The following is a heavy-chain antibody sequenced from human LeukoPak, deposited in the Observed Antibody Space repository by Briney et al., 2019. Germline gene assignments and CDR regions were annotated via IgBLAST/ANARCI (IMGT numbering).Heavy chain of an antibody. V-gene: IGHV4-34*01. J-gene: IGHJ5*02. Sequence: SETLSLTCAVYGGSFSGYYWSWIRQPPGKGLEWIGEINHSGSTNYNPSLKSRVTISVDTSKNQFSLKLSSVTAADTAVYYCARRRLHPMGGVAVLSRNWFDPWGQGTLVTVSS. CDR3: ARRRLHPMGGVAVLSRNWFDP. CDR1: GGSFSGYY. CDR2: INHSGST. D-gene: IGHD6-19*01.